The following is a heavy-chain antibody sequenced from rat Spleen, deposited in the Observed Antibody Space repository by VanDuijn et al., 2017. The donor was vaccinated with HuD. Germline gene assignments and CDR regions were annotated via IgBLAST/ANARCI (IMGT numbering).Heavy chain of an antibody. CDR2: INSAGST. V-gene: IGHV3-3*01. Sequence: EVQLQESGPGLVKPSQSLSLTCSVTGYSITSSYRWNWIRQFPGNKLEWMGYINSAGSTNYNPSLKSRISITRDTSKNQFFLQVNSVTAEDTATYYCARFPLFYEYTPFDYWGQGVMVTVSS. J-gene: IGHJ2*01. D-gene: IGHD1-6*01. CDR3: ARFPLFYEYTPFDY. CDR1: GYSITSSYR.